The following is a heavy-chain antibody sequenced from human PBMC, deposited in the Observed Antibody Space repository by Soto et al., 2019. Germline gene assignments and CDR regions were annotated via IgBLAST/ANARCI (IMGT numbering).Heavy chain of an antibody. Sequence: GGSLRLSSTSSGFIFGDYAMSWVRQAPGKGLEWVCFIRSEDYGGTTEYGATVKGTVTISSADSTSVAYLKMNSLKTEDTAVYFYTRAPEKYSSSSLLGDWGPGTLVTVSS. CDR2: IRSEDYGGTT. D-gene: IGHD6-6*01. J-gene: IGHJ4*02. CDR1: GFIFGDYA. V-gene: IGHV3-49*04. CDR3: TRAPEKYSSSSLLGD.